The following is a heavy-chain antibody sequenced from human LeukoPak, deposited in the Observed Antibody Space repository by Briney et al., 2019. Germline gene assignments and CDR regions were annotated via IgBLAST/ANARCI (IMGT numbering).Heavy chain of an antibody. J-gene: IGHJ3*01. Sequence: GGSLRLSCSVSGFTFSSYSMNWVRQVPGKGLQWVASISSGGSYSFYADSVEGRFSVSRDNARNSVSLQMNSLGPEDTAVYFCARGLGDYDAFDVWGQGTKVTVAS. V-gene: IGHV3-21*01. D-gene: IGHD4-17*01. CDR1: GFTFSSYS. CDR3: ARGLGDYDAFDV. CDR2: ISSGGSYS.